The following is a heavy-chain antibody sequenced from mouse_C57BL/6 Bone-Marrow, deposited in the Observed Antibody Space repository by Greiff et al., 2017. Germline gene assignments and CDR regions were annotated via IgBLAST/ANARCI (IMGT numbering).Heavy chain of an antibody. CDR3: ALCPCAMDY. J-gene: IGHJ4*01. D-gene: IGHD6-1*01. V-gene: IGHV1-69*01. CDR2: IDPSDSYT. CDR1: GYTFTSYW. Sequence: QVQLQQPGAELVMPGASVKLSCKASGYTFTSYWMHWVKQRPGQGLEWIGEIDPSDSYTNYNQKFKCKSTLTVDKSTSTAFMQLSSLTSEDSAVYYCALCPCAMDYWGQGTSVTVSS.